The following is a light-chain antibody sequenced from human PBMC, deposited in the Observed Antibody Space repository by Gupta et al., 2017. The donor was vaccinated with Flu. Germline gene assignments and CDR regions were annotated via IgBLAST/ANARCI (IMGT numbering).Light chain of an antibody. J-gene: IGLJ2*01. CDR2: DDV. Sequence: GKTARITRGGNNIGSKSLHWYQQKPGQSPVLVFRDDVYRPSGTPERFSGSNSGTTATLTISRVEAGDEADYYCQLGNSSSDHEIFGGGTKLTVL. V-gene: IGLV3-21*03. CDR3: QLGNSSSDHEI. CDR1: NIGSKS.